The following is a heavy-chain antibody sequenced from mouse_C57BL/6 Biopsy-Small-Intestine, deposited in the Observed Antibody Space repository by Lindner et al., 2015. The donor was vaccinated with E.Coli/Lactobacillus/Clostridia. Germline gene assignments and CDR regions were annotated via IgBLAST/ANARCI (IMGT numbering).Heavy chain of an antibody. CDR3: ARGALSSPLWGSFDY. Sequence: SVKVSCKASGYTFTGYYMHWVRQAPGQGLEWMAWIHPDSGGTKYAQSFQGRITMTRDTSISTVYMELSRLRSDDTAVYYCARGALSSPLWGSFDYWGQGTLVTVSS. V-gene: IGHV1-72*04. CDR2: IHPDSGGT. D-gene: IGHD6-1*01. J-gene: IGHJ4*01. CDR1: GYTFTGYY.